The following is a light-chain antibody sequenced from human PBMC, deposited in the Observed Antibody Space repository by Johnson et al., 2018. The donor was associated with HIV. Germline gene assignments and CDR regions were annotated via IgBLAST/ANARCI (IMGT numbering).Light chain of an antibody. J-gene: IGLJ1*01. CDR2: DNN. CDR3: GTWDSSLSAYV. V-gene: IGLV1-51*01. Sequence: ILTQPPSVSAAPGQKVTISCSGSSSNIGNNYVSWYQQLPGTAPKLLIYDNNKRPSGIPDRFSGSKSGTSATLGITGLQTGDEADYYCGTWDSSLSAYVFGTVTKVTVL. CDR1: SSNIGNNY.